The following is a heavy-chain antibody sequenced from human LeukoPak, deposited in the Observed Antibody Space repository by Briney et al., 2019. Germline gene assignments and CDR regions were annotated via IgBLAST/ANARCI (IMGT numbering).Heavy chain of an antibody. V-gene: IGHV3-48*01. Sequence: GSLRLSCAASGFTFSSYSMNWVRQAPGKGLEWVSYINSSSSTIYYADSVKGRFTISRDNAKNSLYLQMNSLRAEDTAVYYCAKVVYDILTGYYLYPGIPFDYWGQGTLVTVSS. CDR2: INSSSSTI. CDR1: GFTFSSYS. D-gene: IGHD3-9*01. CDR3: AKVVYDILTGYYLYPGIPFDY. J-gene: IGHJ4*02.